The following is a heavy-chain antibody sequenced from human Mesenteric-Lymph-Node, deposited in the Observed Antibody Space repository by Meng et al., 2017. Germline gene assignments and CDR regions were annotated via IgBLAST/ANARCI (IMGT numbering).Heavy chain of an antibody. Sequence: SETLSLTCTVSGGSISSSSYYWGWIRQPPGKGLEWIGSIYYSGSTYYNPSLKSRVTISVDTSKNQFSLKLSSVTAADTAVYYCARANMVRGAPGPCDYWGQGTLVTVSS. CDR1: GGSISSSSYY. CDR3: ARANMVRGAPGPCDY. D-gene: IGHD3-10*01. CDR2: IYYSGST. J-gene: IGHJ4*02. V-gene: IGHV4-39*07.